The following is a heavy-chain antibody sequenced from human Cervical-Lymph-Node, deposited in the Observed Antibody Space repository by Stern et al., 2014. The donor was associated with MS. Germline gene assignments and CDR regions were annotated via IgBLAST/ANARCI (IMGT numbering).Heavy chain of an antibody. CDR1: GFTFSSYG. CDR2: IWYDGSSK. Sequence: QVQLVQSGGGVVQPGRSLRLSCAASGFTFSSYGMHWVRQAPGKGLEWVAVIWYDGSSKYYADSVKVRFAISRDNSKNTLYLQMNSLRAEDTAVYYCARGGDVRGVMLDYWGQGTLVTVSS. V-gene: IGHV3-33*01. D-gene: IGHD3-10*01. CDR3: ARGGDVRGVMLDY. J-gene: IGHJ4*02.